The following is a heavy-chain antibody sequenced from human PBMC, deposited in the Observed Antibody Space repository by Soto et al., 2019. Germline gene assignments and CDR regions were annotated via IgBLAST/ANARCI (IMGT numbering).Heavy chain of an antibody. CDR1: GFTFSSYG. J-gene: IGHJ1*01. CDR2: ISYDGSNK. CDR3: AKAGGYCISTSCHIQH. Sequence: GSLRLSCAASGFTFSSYGMHWVRQAPGKGLEWVAVISYDGSNKYYADSVKGRFTISRDNSKNTLYLQMNSLRAEDTAVYYCAKAGGYCISTSCHIQHWGQGTLVTVSS. V-gene: IGHV3-30*18. D-gene: IGHD2-2*02.